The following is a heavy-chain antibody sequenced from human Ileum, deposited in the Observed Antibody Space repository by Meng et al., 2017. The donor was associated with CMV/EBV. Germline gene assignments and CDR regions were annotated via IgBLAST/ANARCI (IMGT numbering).Heavy chain of an antibody. CDR3: TREKTRTSAIVVAGPEGRFFDY. J-gene: IGHJ4*02. D-gene: IGHD6-13*01. V-gene: IGHV3-74*01. Sequence: WMHRARRDPRKWLVCVSSISADGNPTNSADAVNGRFTISRDNTKNTVFLQMNSLTPEDTALYYCTREKTRTSAIVVAGPEGRFFDYWGQGTLVTVSS. CDR2: ISADGNPT. CDR1: W.